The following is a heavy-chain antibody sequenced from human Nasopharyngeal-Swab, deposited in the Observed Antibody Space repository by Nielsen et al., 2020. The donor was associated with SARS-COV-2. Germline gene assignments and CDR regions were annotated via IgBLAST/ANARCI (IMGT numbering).Heavy chain of an antibody. CDR2: INPSGGST. CDR1: GYTFTSYG. J-gene: IGHJ4*02. CDR3: AGRLTGYYPLDY. Sequence: ASVKVSCKASGYTFTSYGISWVRQAPGQGLEWMGIINPSGGSTSYAQNFQGRVTMTRDTSTSTVYMELSSLRSEDTAVYYCAGRLTGYYPLDYWGQGTLVTVSS. D-gene: IGHD3-9*01. V-gene: IGHV1-46*01.